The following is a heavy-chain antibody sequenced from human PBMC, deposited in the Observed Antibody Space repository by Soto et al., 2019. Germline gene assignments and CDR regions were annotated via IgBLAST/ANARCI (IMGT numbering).Heavy chain of an antibody. J-gene: IGHJ4*02. D-gene: IGHD3-22*01. V-gene: IGHV3-30*03. CDR1: GFTFSSYG. CDR3: ARDVIGHDNYETIGYYFDH. CDR2: ISYDGSNK. Sequence: GGSLRLSCAASGFTFSSYGMHWVRQAPGKGLEWVAVISYDGSNKYYADSVKGRFTISRDNSKNTLYLQMNSLRAEDTAVYYCARDVIGHDNYETIGYYFDHWGQGTLVTVSS.